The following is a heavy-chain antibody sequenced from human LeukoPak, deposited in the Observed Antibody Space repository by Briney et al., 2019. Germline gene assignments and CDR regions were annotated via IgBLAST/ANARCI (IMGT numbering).Heavy chain of an antibody. V-gene: IGHV1-46*01. J-gene: IGHJ3*02. CDR1: GYTFTTYY. CDR2: INPSGGST. Sequence: ASVKVSCKASGYTFTTYYMHWVRQAPGQGLEWMGIINPSGGSTSYAQKFQGRVTMTRDTSTSTVYMELSSLRSEDTAVYYCAREGFGERFAFDIWGQGTMVTVSS. D-gene: IGHD3-10*01. CDR3: AREGFGERFAFDI.